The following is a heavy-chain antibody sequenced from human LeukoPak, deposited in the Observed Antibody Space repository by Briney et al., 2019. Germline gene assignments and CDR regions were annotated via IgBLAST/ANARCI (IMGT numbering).Heavy chain of an antibody. J-gene: IGHJ6*02. D-gene: IGHD3-10*01. CDR2: ISYDGSNK. CDR3: ASTTGSYYYYGMDV. V-gene: IGHV3-30-3*01. Sequence: PGRSLRLSCAASGFTFSNYAMHWVRQAPGMGLEWVAVISYDGSNKCYADSVKDRFTISRDNSKNTLYLQMNSLRPGDTAVYFCASTTGSYYYYGMDVWGQGTTVTVSS. CDR1: GFTFSNYA.